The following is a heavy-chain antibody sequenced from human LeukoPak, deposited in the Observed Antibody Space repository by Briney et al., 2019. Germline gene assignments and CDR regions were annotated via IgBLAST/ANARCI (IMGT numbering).Heavy chain of an antibody. Sequence: SETLSLTCTVSGGSISSSSYYWGWIRQPPGKGLEWIGSIYYSGSTYYNPSLKSRVTISVDTSKNQFSLKLSSVTAADTAVYYCARLSIAVVPAAMGGGAFDIWGQGTMVTVSS. J-gene: IGHJ3*02. V-gene: IGHV4-39*01. CDR1: GGSISSSSYY. CDR2: IYYSGST. D-gene: IGHD2-2*01. CDR3: ARLSIAVVPAAMGGGAFDI.